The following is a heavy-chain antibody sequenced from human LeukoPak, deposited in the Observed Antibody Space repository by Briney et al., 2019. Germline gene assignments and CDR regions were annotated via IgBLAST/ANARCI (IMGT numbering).Heavy chain of an antibody. Sequence: PSETLSLTCTVSGGSISSSSYYWGWIRQPPGKGLEWIGSIYYSGSTYYNPFLKSRVTISVDTSKNQFSLKLSSVTAADTAVYYCARQSITMIVVVAYFDLWGRGTLVTVSS. D-gene: IGHD3-22*01. CDR3: ARQSITMIVVVAYFDL. CDR2: IYYSGST. V-gene: IGHV4-39*01. J-gene: IGHJ2*01. CDR1: GGSISSSSYY.